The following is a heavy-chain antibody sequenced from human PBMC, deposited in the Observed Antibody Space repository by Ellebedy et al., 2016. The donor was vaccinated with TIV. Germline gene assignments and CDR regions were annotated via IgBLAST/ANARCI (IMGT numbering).Heavy chain of an antibody. D-gene: IGHD6-19*01. CDR1: GFTFSSYW. V-gene: IGHV3-74*01. J-gene: IGHJ4*02. CDR3: ARDPYSSGWSDY. Sequence: GESLKISCAASGFTFSSYWMHWVRQAPGKGLVWVSRINSDGSSTSYADSVKGRFTISRDNAKNTLYLQMNSLRAEDTAVYYCARDPYSSGWSDYWGQGTLVTVSS. CDR2: INSDGSST.